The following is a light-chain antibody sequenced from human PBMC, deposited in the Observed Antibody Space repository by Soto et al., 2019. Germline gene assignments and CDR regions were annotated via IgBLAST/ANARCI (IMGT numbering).Light chain of an antibody. CDR2: DVS. CDR1: QSVSSY. Sequence: EVIFSLSASAVSLSPGERATLSCRASQSVSSYLAWYQQRPGQAPRLLIYDVSNRATGIPARFSGSGSGTDFTLTISSLEPEDFAVYYCQQRSNWPKTFAQGTKVDIK. J-gene: IGKJ1*01. V-gene: IGKV3-11*01. CDR3: QQRSNWPKT.